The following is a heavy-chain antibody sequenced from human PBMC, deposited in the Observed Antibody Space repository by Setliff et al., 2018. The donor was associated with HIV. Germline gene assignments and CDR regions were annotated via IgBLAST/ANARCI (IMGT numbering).Heavy chain of an antibody. J-gene: IGHJ4*02. V-gene: IGHV4-30-4*08. CDR3: ARMSISASVYFDY. Sequence: SETLSLTCSVSGGSITNGDHYLAWIRQSPGKGLELIGYIYYTGDTYYSSSFESRVVISLDTSNNQFSLRVRSVTAADTALYFCARMSISASVYFDYWGQGTLVTVSS. CDR1: GGSITNGDHY. D-gene: IGHD2-2*01. CDR2: IYYTGDT.